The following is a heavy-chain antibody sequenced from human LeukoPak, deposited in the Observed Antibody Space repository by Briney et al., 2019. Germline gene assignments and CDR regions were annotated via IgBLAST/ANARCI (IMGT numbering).Heavy chain of an antibody. CDR1: GFTFSSYS. V-gene: IGHV3-30*03. CDR3: TTLMEVVVFTTDNFYSVDG. D-gene: IGHD3-22*01. CDR2: ISYDGSNK. Sequence: QTWGSLRLSCAASGFTFSSYSIHWVRQAPGKGLEWVAVISYDGSNKYYADSVKGRFTISRDNAKNTLYLQMNNLRVEDTAVYYCTTLMEVVVFTTDNFYSVDGWGKGTTVIISS. J-gene: IGHJ6*03.